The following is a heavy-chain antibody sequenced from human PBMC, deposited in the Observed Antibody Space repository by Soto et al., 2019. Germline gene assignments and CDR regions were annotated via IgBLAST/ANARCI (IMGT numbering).Heavy chain of an antibody. V-gene: IGHV4-34*01. D-gene: IGHD3-10*01. Sequence: SETLSLTCAVYGGSFSGYYWSWIRQPPGKGLEWIGEINHSGSTNYNPSLKSRVTISVDTSKNQFSLKLSSVTAADTAVYYCARAGVLWFGELLWPDYFDYWGQGTLVTVSS. CDR3: ARAGVLWFGELLWPDYFDY. J-gene: IGHJ4*02. CDR1: GGSFSGYY. CDR2: INHSGST.